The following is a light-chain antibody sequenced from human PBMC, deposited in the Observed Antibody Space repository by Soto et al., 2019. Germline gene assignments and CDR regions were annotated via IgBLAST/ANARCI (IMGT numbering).Light chain of an antibody. CDR1: QSISSW. V-gene: IGKV1-5*01. CDR3: HQYNSYPIT. CDR2: DAS. Sequence: DIQMTQSPSTLSASVGDRVTITCRASQSISSWLAWYQQKPGKAPKLLIYDASSLESGVPSRFSGSGSGTEFTLTISSLLPDDFATYYCHQYNSYPITFGQGTRLEIK. J-gene: IGKJ5*01.